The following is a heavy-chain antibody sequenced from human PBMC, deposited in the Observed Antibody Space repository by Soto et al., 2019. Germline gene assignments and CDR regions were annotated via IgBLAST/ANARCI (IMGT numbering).Heavy chain of an antibody. CDR2: ISGSGGRT. Sequence: EVQLLESGGNLIQPGGSLRLSCAASGFTFRNDAMSWVRQAPGAGPGWASGISGSGGRTYYADSVKDRITISRDNSNNALFLQMNSLRAEDTALYYCAKDPTGGYVVAFGIWGRGTMVTGSS. D-gene: IGHD5-12*01. CDR1: GFTFRNDA. J-gene: IGHJ3*02. CDR3: AKDPTGGYVVAFGI. V-gene: IGHV3-23*01.